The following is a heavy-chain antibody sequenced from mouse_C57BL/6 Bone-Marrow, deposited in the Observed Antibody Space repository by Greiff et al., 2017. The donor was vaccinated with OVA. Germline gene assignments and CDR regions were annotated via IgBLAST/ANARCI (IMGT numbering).Heavy chain of an antibody. CDR2: ISYDGSN. CDR3: AREGVYYDYDGDPYAMDY. CDR1: GYSIPSGYY. Sequence: VQLKESGPGLVKPSQSLSLTCSVTGYSIPSGYYWNWIRQFPGNKLEWMGYISYDGSNNYNPSLNNRISITRDTSKDQFFLKVNSETTEDTATDYCAREGVYYDYDGDPYAMDYWGQGTSVTVSS. J-gene: IGHJ4*01. D-gene: IGHD2-4*01. V-gene: IGHV3-6*01.